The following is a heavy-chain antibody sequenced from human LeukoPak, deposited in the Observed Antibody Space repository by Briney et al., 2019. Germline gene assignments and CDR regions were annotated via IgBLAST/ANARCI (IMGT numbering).Heavy chain of an antibody. CDR2: TRNKANSYTT. CDR1: GFTFSDHY. CDR3: AREGFSNSPLDY. D-gene: IGHD4-11*01. J-gene: IGHJ4*02. Sequence: GGSLRLSCAASGFTFSDHYMDWVREAPGEGLEWVGRTRNKANSYTTEYAASVRGRFTISRDDSKNPLYLQMNSLKIEDPAVYYCAREGFSNSPLDYWGQGTLVTVSS. V-gene: IGHV3-72*01.